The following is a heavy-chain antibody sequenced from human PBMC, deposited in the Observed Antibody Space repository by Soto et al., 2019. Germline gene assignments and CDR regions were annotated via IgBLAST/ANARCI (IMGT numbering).Heavy chain of an antibody. CDR3: ARDKFLEPIRFDY. Sequence: PGGSLRLSCAASGFTFSSYGMHWVRQAPGKGLEWVAVIWYDGSNKYYADSVKGRFTISRDNSKNTLYLQMNSLRAEDTAVYYCARDKFLEPIRFDYWGQGTLVTVSS. CDR1: GFTFSSYG. D-gene: IGHD1-1*01. CDR2: IWYDGSNK. V-gene: IGHV3-33*01. J-gene: IGHJ4*02.